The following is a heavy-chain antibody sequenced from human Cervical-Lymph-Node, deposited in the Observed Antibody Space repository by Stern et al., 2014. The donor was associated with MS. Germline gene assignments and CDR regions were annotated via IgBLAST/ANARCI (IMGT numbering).Heavy chain of an antibody. Sequence: VQLGQSGAEVKKPGESLKISCKLSGYRVTIYYIAWVRQMPGKGLEWMGVIYPYDSDTTYSPSFQGQVTISADKSITTAYLQWSSLRASDTAMYYCARHVQGFDYWGQGTLVTVSS. J-gene: IGHJ4*02. CDR2: IYPYDSDT. CDR1: GYRVTIYY. V-gene: IGHV5-51*01. CDR3: ARHVQGFDY.